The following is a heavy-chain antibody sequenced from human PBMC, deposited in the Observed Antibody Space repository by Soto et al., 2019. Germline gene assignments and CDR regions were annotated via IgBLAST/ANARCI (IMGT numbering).Heavy chain of an antibody. CDR1: GGSISRNNNY. V-gene: IGHV4-39*01. J-gene: IGHJ6*02. Sequence: SETLSLTCSVSGGSISRNNNYWGWIRQPPGKGLEWIGSLYYSDYTDSNPSLRSRVTISVDTSKNQFSLKLTSVKGRFTISRDNAKNSLYLQMNSLRAEDTAVYYCARDLLYFAPYYYYGRDVWGQGTTVTVS. D-gene: IGHD3-10*01. CDR3: AKNSLYLQMNSLRAEDTAVYYCARDLLYFAPYYYYGRDV. CDR2: LYYSDYT.